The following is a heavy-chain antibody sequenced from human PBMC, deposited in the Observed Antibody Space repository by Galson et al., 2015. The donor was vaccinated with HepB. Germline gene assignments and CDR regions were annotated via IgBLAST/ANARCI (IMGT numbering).Heavy chain of an antibody. Sequence: SLRLSCAASGFTFSNYWMAWVRQAPGKGLEWVANIDQDGGDKHYVDSVKGRLTISRDNAMNSMSLQMDSLRAEDTAVYYCARDATRGGDFDYWGQGVLVTVSS. V-gene: IGHV3-7*01. D-gene: IGHD1-26*01. CDR1: GFTFSNYW. CDR2: IDQDGGDK. J-gene: IGHJ4*02. CDR3: ARDATRGGDFDY.